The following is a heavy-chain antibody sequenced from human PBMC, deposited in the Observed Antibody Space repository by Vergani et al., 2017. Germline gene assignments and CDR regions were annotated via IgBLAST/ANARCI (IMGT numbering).Heavy chain of an antibody. CDR2: IGTAGDT. CDR1: GFTFSSYD. Sequence: EVQLVESGGGLVQPGGSLRLSCAASGFTFSSYDMPWVRQATGKGLEWVSAIGTAGDTYYPGSVKGRFTISRENAKNSLYLQMNSLRVGDTAVYYCARASDPYYFDYWGQGTLVTVSS. D-gene: IGHD2-2*01. V-gene: IGHV3-13*01. CDR3: ARASDPYYFDY. J-gene: IGHJ4*02.